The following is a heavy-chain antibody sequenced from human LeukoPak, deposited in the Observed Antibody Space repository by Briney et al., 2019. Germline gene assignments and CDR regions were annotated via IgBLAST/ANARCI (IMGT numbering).Heavy chain of an antibody. Sequence: ASVTVSCKASGYTFTVYYMHWVRQAPGQGREGMGWINPNSGGTNYAQKFQGRVTMTRDTSISTAYMELSRLRSDDTAVYYCAREAPAGQFEYFQHWGQGTLVTVSS. CDR1: GYTFTVYY. D-gene: IGHD6-13*01. CDR2: INPNSGGT. J-gene: IGHJ1*01. CDR3: AREAPAGQFEYFQH. V-gene: IGHV1-2*02.